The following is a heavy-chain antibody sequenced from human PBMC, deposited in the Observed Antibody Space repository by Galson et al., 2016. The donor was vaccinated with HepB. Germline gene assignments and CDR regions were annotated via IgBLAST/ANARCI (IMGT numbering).Heavy chain of an antibody. V-gene: IGHV3-30*18. CDR2: VSYGGRKN. CDR3: AKDYCSDTCHLGRWNV. J-gene: IGHJ4*02. D-gene: IGHD2-15*01. CDR1: GSSSRNYG. Sequence: SLRLSCAASGSSSRNYGMHWVRQAPGKGLEWVAGVSYGGRKNYYVDSVKGRFTISRDNSKNTLYLQMNSLRPEDTAISYCAKDYCSDTCHLGRWNVWGQGTLVTVSS.